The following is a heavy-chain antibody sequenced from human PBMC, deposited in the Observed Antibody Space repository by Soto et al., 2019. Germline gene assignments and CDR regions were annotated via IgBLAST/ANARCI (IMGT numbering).Heavy chain of an antibody. D-gene: IGHD6-19*01. V-gene: IGHV1-2*02. CDR1: GYTFTGYY. J-gene: IGHJ6*02. CDR3: ARGGQPYSSGWQPHPGYYYHYGMDV. CDR2: INPNSGGT. Sequence: QVQLVQSGAEVKKPGASVKVSCKASGYTFTGYYMHWVRQAPGQGLEWMGWINPNSGGTNYAQKFQGRGTMTRDKANSTAYLEVSRLSSDDTAGYYCARGGQPYSSGWQPHPGYYYHYGMDVWGQGTTVTVSS.